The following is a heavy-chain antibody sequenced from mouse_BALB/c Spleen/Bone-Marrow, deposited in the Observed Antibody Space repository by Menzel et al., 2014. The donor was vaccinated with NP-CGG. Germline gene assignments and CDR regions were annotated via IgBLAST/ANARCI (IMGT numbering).Heavy chain of an antibody. J-gene: IGHJ2*01. V-gene: IGHV5-17*02. CDR1: GFTFSSFG. D-gene: IGHD1-1*01. Sequence: EVKVVESGGGLVQPGGSRKLSCAASGFTFSSFGMHWVRQAPEKGLEWVAYISGGSSTIYYADTVKGRVTISRDNPKNTLFLQMTSLRSEDTAMYYCASSPYGYFDYWGQGTTLTVSS. CDR3: ASSPYGYFDY. CDR2: ISGGSSTI.